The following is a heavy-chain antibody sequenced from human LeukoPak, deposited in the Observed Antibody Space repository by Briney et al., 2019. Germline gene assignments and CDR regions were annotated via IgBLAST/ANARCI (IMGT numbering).Heavy chain of an antibody. CDR3: ARSAIVADSDY. CDR1: GCTFSSDS. CDR2: MSSSSSSR. V-gene: IGHV3-48*01. D-gene: IGHD5-12*01. Sequence: GGSLRLSCAASGCTFSSDSMNWGRQAPGKGLEWVSYMSSSSSSRYYADSVKSRFTISRDNPKNSLYLHMTGLRAEDTAVYYCARSAIVADSDYWGQGTLVTVSS. J-gene: IGHJ4*02.